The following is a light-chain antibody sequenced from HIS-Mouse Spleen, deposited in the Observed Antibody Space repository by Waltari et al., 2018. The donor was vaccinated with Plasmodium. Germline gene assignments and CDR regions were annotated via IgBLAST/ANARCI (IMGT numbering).Light chain of an antibody. Sequence: DIQMTQSPSTLSASVGDRVTITCRASQSISSRLAWDQQKPGKAPKLLIYKASSLESGVPSRFSGSGSGTGFTLTSSSLQPDDFATYYCQQYNSYSWTFGQGTKVEIK. CDR2: KAS. V-gene: IGKV1-5*03. CDR1: QSISSR. J-gene: IGKJ1*01. CDR3: QQYNSYSWT.